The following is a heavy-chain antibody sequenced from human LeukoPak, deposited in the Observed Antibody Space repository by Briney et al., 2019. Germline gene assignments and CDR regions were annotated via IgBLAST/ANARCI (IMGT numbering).Heavy chain of an antibody. J-gene: IGHJ5*02. CDR2: ISSSSSYI. Sequence: GGSLRLSCAASGFTISSYSMNWVRQAPGKGLEWVSSISSSSSYIYYADSVKGRFTISRDNAKNSLYLQMNSLRAEDTAVYYCARGPAVAGNWFDPWGQGTLVTVSS. V-gene: IGHV3-21*01. CDR3: ARGPAVAGNWFDP. D-gene: IGHD6-19*01. CDR1: GFTISSYS.